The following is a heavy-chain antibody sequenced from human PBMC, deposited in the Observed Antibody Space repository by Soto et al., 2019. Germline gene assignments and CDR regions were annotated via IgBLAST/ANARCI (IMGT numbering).Heavy chain of an antibody. J-gene: IGHJ3*02. CDR3: ARDGLGYYDSSGYYSGPDAFGI. CDR2: IYYSGST. D-gene: IGHD3-22*01. V-gene: IGHV4-31*03. Sequence: SSETLSLTCTVSGGSISSGGYYWSWIRQHPGKGLEWIGYIYYSGSTYYNPSLKSRVTISVDTSKNQFSLKLSSVTAADTAVYYCARDGLGYYDSSGYYSGPDAFGIWGQGTMVTVSS. CDR1: GGSISSGGYY.